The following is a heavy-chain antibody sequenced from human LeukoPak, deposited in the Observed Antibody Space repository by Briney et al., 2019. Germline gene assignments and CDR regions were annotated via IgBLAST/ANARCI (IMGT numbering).Heavy chain of an antibody. CDR3: ARGKVVAGTPGQNSWDY. V-gene: IGHV4-4*07. CDR2: IYTSGST. J-gene: IGHJ4*02. Sequence: SETLTLTCTVSGGSISSYYWNWIRQPAGKGLEWIGRIYTSGSTNYNPSLKSRVTMSVDTSKNQFSLKLSSVTAADTAVYYCARGKVVAGTPGQNSWDYWGQGTLVTVSS. CDR1: GGSISSYY. D-gene: IGHD6-19*01.